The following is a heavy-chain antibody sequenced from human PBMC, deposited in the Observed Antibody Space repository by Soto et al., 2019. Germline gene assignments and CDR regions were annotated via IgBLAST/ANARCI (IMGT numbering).Heavy chain of an antibody. V-gene: IGHV3-48*03. CDR1: GFAFSSYQ. CDR3: ARDRVTTFGVVVFDY. D-gene: IGHD3-3*01. Sequence: PGGSLRLSCAASGFAFSSYQMNWVRQAPGKGLEWISYITSSGSNMYYADSVKGRFTISRDNAENFLYLQMNSLRPEDTAVYHCARDRVTTFGVVVFDYWGQGTLVSVSS. J-gene: IGHJ4*02. CDR2: ITSSGSNM.